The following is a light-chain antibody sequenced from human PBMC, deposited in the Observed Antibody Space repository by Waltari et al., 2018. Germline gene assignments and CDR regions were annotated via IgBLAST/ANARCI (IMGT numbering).Light chain of an antibody. J-gene: IGLJ2*01. CDR3: CSYAGSSVL. CDR1: SSDVGSYDL. CDR2: EVS. Sequence: QSALTQPASVSGSPGQSITISCTGTSSDVGSYDLVSWYQQHPGKAPKVMIFEVSKRPSGVSNRFSGSKSGNTASLTSSGLQAEDEADYYCCSYAGSSVLFGGGTKLTVL. V-gene: IGLV2-23*02.